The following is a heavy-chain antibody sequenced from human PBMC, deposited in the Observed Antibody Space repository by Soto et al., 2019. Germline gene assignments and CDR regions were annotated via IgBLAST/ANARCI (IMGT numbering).Heavy chain of an antibody. J-gene: IGHJ1*01. CDR1: GFSFKDHG. Sequence: GGSLRLSCVASGFSFKDHGMHWVRQAPGKGLEWVAAVSVPAGWNKDYADSVKGRFTISRDDSQNTLYLQMNSLRPEDTAMYYCADDFGSGSHPFSEYLLRWGQGTPVTVSS. CDR2: VSVPAGWNK. V-gene: IGHV3-30*18. CDR3: ADDFGSGSHPFSEYLLR. D-gene: IGHD3-10*01.